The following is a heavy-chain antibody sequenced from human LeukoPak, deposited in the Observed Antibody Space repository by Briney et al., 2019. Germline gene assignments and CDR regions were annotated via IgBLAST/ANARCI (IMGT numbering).Heavy chain of an antibody. J-gene: IGHJ4*02. V-gene: IGHV3-7*01. CDR2: IKQAGSEN. D-gene: IGHD3-3*01. Sequence: GGSLRLSCAASGFIFSSYWMTWVRQAPGKGLEWVANIKQAGSENSYVDSVKGRFTISRDNAKNSLFLQISSLRAEDTAVYYCARKRYDFWSGYRVVDYWGQGTLVTVSS. CDR1: GFIFSSYW. CDR3: ARKRYDFWSGYRVVDY.